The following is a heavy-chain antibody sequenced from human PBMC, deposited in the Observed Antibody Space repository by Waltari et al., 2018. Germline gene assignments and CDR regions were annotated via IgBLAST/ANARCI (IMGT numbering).Heavy chain of an antibody. CDR3: ARDRKGGDPAQH. Sequence: QVQLVESGGGVVQPGRSLRLSCAASGFTFSSYAMQWVRQAPGKGLEWVAVISYDGSNKYYADSVKGRFTISRDNSKNTLYLQMNSLRAEDTAVYYCARDRKGGDPAQHWGQGTLVTVSS. CDR2: ISYDGSNK. D-gene: IGHD2-21*02. V-gene: IGHV3-30-3*01. CDR1: GFTFSSYA. J-gene: IGHJ1*01.